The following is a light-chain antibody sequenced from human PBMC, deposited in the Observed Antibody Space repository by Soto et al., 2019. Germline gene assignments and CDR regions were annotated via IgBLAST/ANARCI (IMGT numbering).Light chain of an antibody. V-gene: IGLV1-44*01. CDR2: TND. Sequence: QSVLTQPPSASGTPGQRVIISFSGGSSNIGRNTVNWYQHLPGTAPRLLIYTNDQRPSGVPDRFSGSKSGTSASLAISGLQSEDEADYSCAAWADTYSFVFGPGTKVTVL. CDR3: AAWADTYSFV. CDR1: SSNIGRNT. J-gene: IGLJ1*01.